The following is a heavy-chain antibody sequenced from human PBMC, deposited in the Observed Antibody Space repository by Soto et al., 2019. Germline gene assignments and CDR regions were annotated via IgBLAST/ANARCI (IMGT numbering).Heavy chain of an antibody. CDR3: ARVEGAVLGINVYFDY. CDR1: GGTFSSYA. J-gene: IGHJ4*02. Sequence: QVQLVQSGAEVKKPGSSVKVSCKASGGTFSSYAISWVRQAPGQGLEWMGGIIPIFGTANYAQKFQGRVTITADESTSTAYMGLSSLRSEDTAVYYCARVEGAVLGINVYFDYWGQGTLVTVSS. CDR2: IIPIFGTA. D-gene: IGHD7-27*01. V-gene: IGHV1-69*01.